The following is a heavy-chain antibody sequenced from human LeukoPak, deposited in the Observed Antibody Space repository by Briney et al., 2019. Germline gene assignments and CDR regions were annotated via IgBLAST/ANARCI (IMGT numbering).Heavy chain of an antibody. D-gene: IGHD6-19*01. Sequence: GGSLRLSCAASGFPFSSFWMHWVRQAPGKGLVWVSRINSVGSSTSYADSVKGRFTISRDNAKNTLYLQMNSLRAEDTAVYYCARERTSGWDAFDTWGQGTLVTVSS. J-gene: IGHJ5*02. V-gene: IGHV3-74*01. CDR2: INSVGSST. CDR3: ARERTSGWDAFDT. CDR1: GFPFSSFW.